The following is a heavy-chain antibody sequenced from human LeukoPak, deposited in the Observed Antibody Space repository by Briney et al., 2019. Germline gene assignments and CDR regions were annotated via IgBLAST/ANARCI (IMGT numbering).Heavy chain of an antibody. CDR2: INPSGGST. V-gene: IGHV1-46*01. CDR1: GYTFTSYY. D-gene: IGHD3-10*01. CDR3: ASWVPDRGFDY. Sequence: RASVKVSCKASGYTFTSYYMHWVRQAPGQGLEWMGIINPSGGSTSYTQKFQGRVTMTRDTSTSTVYMELSSLRSEDTAVYYCASWVPDRGFDYWGQGTLATVSS. J-gene: IGHJ4*02.